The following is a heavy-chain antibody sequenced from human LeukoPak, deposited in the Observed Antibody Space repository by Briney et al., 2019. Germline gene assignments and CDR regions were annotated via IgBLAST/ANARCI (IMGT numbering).Heavy chain of an antibody. J-gene: IGHJ5*02. CDR3: ARSTLTHGRFDP. CDR2: ISYDGSNK. D-gene: IGHD1-26*01. CDR1: GFTFSSYA. Sequence: PGRSLRLSCAAPGFTFSSYAMHWVRQAPGKGLEWVAVISYDGSNKYYADSVKGRFTISRDNSKNTLYLQMNSLRAEDTAVYYCARSTLTHGRFDPWGQGTLVTVSS. V-gene: IGHV3-30-3*01.